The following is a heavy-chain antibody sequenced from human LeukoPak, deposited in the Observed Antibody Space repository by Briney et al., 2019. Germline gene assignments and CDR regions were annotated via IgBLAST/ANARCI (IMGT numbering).Heavy chain of an antibody. CDR1: GYSISSGYY. CDR3: ARASTVATGWLDS. V-gene: IGHV4-38-2*01. D-gene: IGHD4-17*01. CDR2: IYHSGST. Sequence: NPSETLSLTCAVSGYSISSGYYWGWIRQPPGKGLEWIGSIYHSGSTYYNPSLKSRVTISVDTSKNQFSLKVSSVTAADTAVYYCARASTVATGWLDSWGQGTLVTVSS. J-gene: IGHJ5*01.